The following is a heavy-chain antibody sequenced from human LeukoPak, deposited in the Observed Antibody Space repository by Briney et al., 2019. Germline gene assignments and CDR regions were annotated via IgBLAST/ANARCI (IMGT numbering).Heavy chain of an antibody. CDR1: GFTFSSYA. V-gene: IGHV3-30-3*01. CDR3: ARDPSSGYYYYFDY. CDR2: ISYDGSNK. Sequence: PGRSLRLSCAASGFTFSSYAMHWVRQAPGKGLEWAAVISYDGSNKYYADSVKGRFTISRDSSKNTLYLQMNSLRAEDTAVYYCARDPSSGYYYYFDYWGQGTLVTVSS. D-gene: IGHD3-22*01. J-gene: IGHJ4*02.